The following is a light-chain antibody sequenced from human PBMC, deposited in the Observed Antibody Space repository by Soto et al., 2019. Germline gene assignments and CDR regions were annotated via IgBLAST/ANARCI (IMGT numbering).Light chain of an antibody. Sequence: QSVLTQPRSVSGSPGQSVTISCTGTSNDVGNYSYVSWYQHHPGKAPKIMISDVTRRPSGVPDRFSASKSGNTASLTISGLQAEDEADYHCCSYAGSYSWVFGGGTKLTVL. CDR3: CSYAGSYSWV. V-gene: IGLV2-11*01. J-gene: IGLJ3*02. CDR1: SNDVGNYSY. CDR2: DVT.